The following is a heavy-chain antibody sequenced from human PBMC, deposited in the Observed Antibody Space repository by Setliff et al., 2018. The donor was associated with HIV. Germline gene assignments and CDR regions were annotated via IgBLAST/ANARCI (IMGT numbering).Heavy chain of an antibody. CDR2: ISYDGSYE. J-gene: IGHJ4*01. CDR1: GFTFSIYA. CDR3: ARVYDSSGYSLSIPGY. Sequence: GGSLRLSCAASGFTFSIYAMHWVRQAPGKGLEWVAFISYDGSYEYYADSVKGRFTISRDNSKNTLYLQMNSLRAEDTAVYYCARVYDSSGYSLSIPGYWGQGTLVTVS. V-gene: IGHV3-30*04. D-gene: IGHD3-22*01.